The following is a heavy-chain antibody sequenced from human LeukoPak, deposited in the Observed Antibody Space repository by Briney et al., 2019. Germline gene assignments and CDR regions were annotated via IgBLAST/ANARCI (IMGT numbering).Heavy chain of an antibody. D-gene: IGHD3-22*01. CDR1: GGSISSSRYY. J-gene: IGHJ3*02. CDR3: AREGGITMIVVPDAFDI. CDR2: MYYSGST. V-gene: IGHV4-39*07. Sequence: SETLSLTCTVSGGSISSSRYYWGWIRQPPGKGLEWIGSMYYSGSTYYNPSLKSRVTISVDTSKNQFSLKLSSVTAADTAVYYCAREGGITMIVVPDAFDIWGQGTMVTVSS.